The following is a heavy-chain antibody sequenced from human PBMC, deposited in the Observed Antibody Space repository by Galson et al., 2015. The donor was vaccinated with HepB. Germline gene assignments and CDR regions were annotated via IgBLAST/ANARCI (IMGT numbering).Heavy chain of an antibody. V-gene: IGHV1-46*01. D-gene: IGHD4-23*01. CDR1: GYTFTSYY. CDR3: ARGEGGTVVTFNWFDP. Sequence: QSGAEVKKPGESLKVSCKAPGYTFTSYYMHWVRQAPGQGLEWMGIINPSGGSTSYAQKFQGRVTMTRDTSTSTVYMELSSLRSEDTAVYYCARGEGGTVVTFNWFDPWGQGTLVTVSS. J-gene: IGHJ5*02. CDR2: INPSGGST.